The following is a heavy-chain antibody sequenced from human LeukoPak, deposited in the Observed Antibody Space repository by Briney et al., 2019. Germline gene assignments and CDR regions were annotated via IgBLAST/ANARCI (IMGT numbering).Heavy chain of an antibody. D-gene: IGHD2-2*01. V-gene: IGHV1-8*03. Sequence: ASVKVSCKASGYTFTSYDINWARQATGQGLEWMGWMNPNSGNTGYAQKFQGRVTITRNTSISTAYMELSSLRSEDTAVYYCARRAGRYCSSTSCPSVAFDIWGQGTMVTVSS. J-gene: IGHJ3*02. CDR3: ARRAGRYCSSTSCPSVAFDI. CDR2: MNPNSGNT. CDR1: GYTFTSYD.